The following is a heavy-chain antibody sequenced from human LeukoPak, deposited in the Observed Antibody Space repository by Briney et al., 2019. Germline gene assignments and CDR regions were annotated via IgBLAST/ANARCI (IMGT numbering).Heavy chain of an antibody. CDR3: ARVRNYYGSSGYFDY. J-gene: IGHJ4*02. V-gene: IGHV3-74*01. CDR1: GFTFSSYW. D-gene: IGHD3-22*01. CDR2: INSDGSST. Sequence: GALRLSCAASGFTFSSYWMHWVRQAPGKGLVWVSRINSDGSSTSYADSVKGRFTISRDNAKNTLYLQMNSLRAEDTAVYYCARVRNYYGSSGYFDYWGQGTLVTVSS.